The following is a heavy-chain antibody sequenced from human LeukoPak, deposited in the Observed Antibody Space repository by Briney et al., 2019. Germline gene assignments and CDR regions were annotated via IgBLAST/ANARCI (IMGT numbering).Heavy chain of an antibody. D-gene: IGHD6-19*01. CDR2: IKQDGSEK. Sequence: QPGGSLRLPCAASGFTFSSYWMSWVRQAPGKGLEWAANIKQDGSEKYYVDSVKGRFTISRDNAKNSLYLQMNSLRAEDTAVYYCARLIAVTGYRYFDLWGRGALVTVSS. CDR1: GFTFSSYW. J-gene: IGHJ2*01. CDR3: ARLIAVTGYRYFDL. V-gene: IGHV3-7*03.